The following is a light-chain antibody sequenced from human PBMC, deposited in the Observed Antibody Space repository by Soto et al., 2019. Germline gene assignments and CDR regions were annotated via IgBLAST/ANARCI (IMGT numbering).Light chain of an antibody. V-gene: IGLV2-14*01. CDR3: GSYASATLI. CDR2: EVT. CDR1: SNDIGAYNY. Sequence: QSALTQPASVSXXPGQSITISCTGTSNDIGAYNYVSWYQQYPGKVPTLLIYEVTFRPSGVSNRFSGSKSGNTASLTISGLQTEDEADYYCGSYASATLIFGGGTQLTVL. J-gene: IGLJ2*01.